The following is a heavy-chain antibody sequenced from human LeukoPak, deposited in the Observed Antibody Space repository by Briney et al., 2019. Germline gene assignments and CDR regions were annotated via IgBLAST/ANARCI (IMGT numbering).Heavy chain of an antibody. CDR1: GYSATSYW. CDR2: LYHSASDT. Sequence: GESLKIFCNGSGYSATSYWIGCVRQLPRKGLEWMGILYHSASDTRYSPSFQGQVTISADKSISTAYLQWSSLKASDTAMYYCARHGGAPPLIDYWGQGTLVIVSS. CDR3: ARHGGAPPLIDY. D-gene: IGHD2-15*01. J-gene: IGHJ4*02. V-gene: IGHV5-51*01.